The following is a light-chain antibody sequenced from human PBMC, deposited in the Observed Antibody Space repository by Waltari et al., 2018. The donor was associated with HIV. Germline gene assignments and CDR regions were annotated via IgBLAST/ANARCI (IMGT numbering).Light chain of an antibody. CDR3: QQYGDSPWT. J-gene: IGKJ1*01. CDR2: ATS. Sequence: EIVLTQSPDTLSLSPGERAALSCRASQSVSSNYLAWYQQKPGQAPRLLMYATSSRATGTPDRFSGGGTGTDFTLTISRLEPEDFAVYFCQQYGDSPWTFGQGAKVEIK. CDR1: QSVSSNY. V-gene: IGKV3-20*01.